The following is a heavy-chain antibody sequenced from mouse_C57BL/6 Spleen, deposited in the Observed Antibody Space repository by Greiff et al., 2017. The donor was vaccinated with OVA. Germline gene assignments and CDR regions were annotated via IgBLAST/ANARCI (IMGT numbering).Heavy chain of an antibody. D-gene: IGHD1-1*01. CDR3: ARSLHYYCSSYGYFDY. Sequence: QVQLQQPGAELVMPGASVKLSCKASGYTFTSYWMHWVKQRPGQGLEWIGEIDPSDSYTNYNQKFKGKSTLTVDKSSSTAYMQLSSLTSEDSAVYYGARSLHYYCSSYGYFDYWGQGTTLTVSS. J-gene: IGHJ2*01. CDR2: IDPSDSYT. V-gene: IGHV1-69*01. CDR1: GYTFTSYW.